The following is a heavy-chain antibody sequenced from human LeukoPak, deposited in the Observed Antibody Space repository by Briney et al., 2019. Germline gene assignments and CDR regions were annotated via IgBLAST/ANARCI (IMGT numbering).Heavy chain of an antibody. CDR3: ARVSGQRNLGKVFDY. J-gene: IGHJ4*02. CDR1: GGSISSGGYY. CDR2: IYYSGST. D-gene: IGHD3-10*01. Sequence: KPSETLSLTCTVSGGSISSGGYYWSWIRQHPGKGLEWIGYIYYSGSTYYNPSLKSRVTISVDTSKNQFSLKLSSVTAADTAVYCCARVSGQRNLGKVFDYWGQGTLVTVSS. V-gene: IGHV4-31*03.